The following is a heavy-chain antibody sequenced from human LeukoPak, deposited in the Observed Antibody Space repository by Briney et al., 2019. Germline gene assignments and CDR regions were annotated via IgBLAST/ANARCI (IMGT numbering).Heavy chain of an antibody. CDR3: ARFSSGWYWRGGDY. Sequence: ASVKVSCKASGGTFSSYAISWVRQAPGQGLEWMGWINPNSGGTNYAQKFQGRVTMTRDTSISTAYMELSRLRSDDTAVYYCARFSSGWYWRGGDYWGQGTLVTVSS. J-gene: IGHJ4*02. V-gene: IGHV1-2*02. D-gene: IGHD6-19*01. CDR2: INPNSGGT. CDR1: GGTFSSYA.